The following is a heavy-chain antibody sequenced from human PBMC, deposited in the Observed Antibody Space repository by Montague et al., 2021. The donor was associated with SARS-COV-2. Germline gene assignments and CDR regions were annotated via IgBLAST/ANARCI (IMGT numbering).Heavy chain of an antibody. D-gene: IGHD5-18*01. J-gene: IGHJ4*02. CDR2: ISYDGSNK. CDR1: GSTFSSYA. CDR3: ARGSGGGYRGSFDY. Sequence: SLRLSCAASGSTFSSYAMHWVRQAPGKGLEWAAVISYDGSNKYYADSVKGRFTISRDNSKNTLYLQMNSLRAEDTAVYYCARGSGGGYRGSFDYWGQRTLVTVSS. V-gene: IGHV3-30*04.